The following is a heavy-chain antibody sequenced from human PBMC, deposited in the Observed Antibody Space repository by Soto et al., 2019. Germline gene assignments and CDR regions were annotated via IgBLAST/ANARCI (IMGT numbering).Heavy chain of an antibody. Sequence: QVHLVQSGAEVKKPGASVKVSCKASGYTFTNYDINWVRQAPGQGLEWMGWISTYTGNTNYAQKXKGRATTTQDXXTXTXXMEMRSLRSDDTAVYYCARGYYYGSGRPTPGGMDVWGQGTTVTVSS. CDR2: ISTYTGNT. D-gene: IGHD3-10*01. V-gene: IGHV1-18*01. CDR1: GYTFTNYD. CDR3: ARGYYYGSGRPTPGGMDV. J-gene: IGHJ6*02.